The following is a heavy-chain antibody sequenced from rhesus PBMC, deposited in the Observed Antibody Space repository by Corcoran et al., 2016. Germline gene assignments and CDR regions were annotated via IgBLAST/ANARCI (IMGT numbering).Heavy chain of an antibody. Sequence: EVQLVESGGGLVQPGGSLRLSCAASGFTFSNYWMSWVRQAPGKGLEWVGFIKKKADGGTAAYAESVKGRFTISGDDAKNTLYLQMNSLKTEDTAVYDCTRAKTHDYWGQGVLVTVSS. CDR1: GFTFSNYW. CDR2: IKKKADGGTA. CDR3: TRAKTHDY. V-gene: IGHV3S11*01. D-gene: IGHD3S6*01. J-gene: IGHJ4*01.